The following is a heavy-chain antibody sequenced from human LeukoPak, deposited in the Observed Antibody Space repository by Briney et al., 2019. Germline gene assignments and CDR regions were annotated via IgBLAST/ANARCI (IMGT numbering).Heavy chain of an antibody. J-gene: IGHJ4*02. V-gene: IGHV4-38-2*02. Sequence: SETLSLTCTVSGYSISSGYYWGWIRQPPGKGLEWIGEINHSGSTNYNPSLKSRVTISVDTSKNQFSLKLSSVTAADTAVYYCARAYSSSWYDYWGQGTLVTVSS. CDR1: GYSISSGYY. D-gene: IGHD6-13*01. CDR3: ARAYSSSWYDY. CDR2: INHSGST.